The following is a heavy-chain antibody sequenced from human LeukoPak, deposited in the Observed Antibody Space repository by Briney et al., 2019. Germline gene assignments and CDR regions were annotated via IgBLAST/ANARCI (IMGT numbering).Heavy chain of an antibody. CDR1: GYTFTSYG. V-gene: IGHV1-18*01. J-gene: IGHJ6*03. Sequence: ASVKVSCTASGYTFTSYGISWVRQAPGQGLEWMGWISANNGNTNYAQKLQGRVNMTTDTSTSTAYMELRSLRSDDTAVYYCARNGLTTGAKSYYYYMDVWGKGTTVTVSS. CDR2: ISANNGNT. D-gene: IGHD1-1*01. CDR3: ARNGLTTGAKSYYYYMDV.